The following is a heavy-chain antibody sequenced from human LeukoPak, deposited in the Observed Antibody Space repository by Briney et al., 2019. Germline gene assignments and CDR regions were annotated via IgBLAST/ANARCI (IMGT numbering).Heavy chain of an antibody. V-gene: IGHV3-23*01. D-gene: IGHD3-22*01. CDR1: GFTFSSYA. J-gene: IGHJ4*02. CDR3: AIMHRYYDGSGYWVH. Sequence: GGSLRLSCAASGFTFSSYAMSWVRQAPGKGLEWVSGISTSGDTTSYADSVRGRFTISRDNPRNMLYMQMRSLTDEETAVYYCAIMHRYYDGSGYWVHWGQGALVTVSS. CDR2: ISTSGDTT.